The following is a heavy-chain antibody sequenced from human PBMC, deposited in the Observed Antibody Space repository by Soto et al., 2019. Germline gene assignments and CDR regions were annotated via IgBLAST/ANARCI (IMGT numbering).Heavy chain of an antibody. CDR2: INSDGSST. D-gene: IGHD3-10*01. CDR1: GFTFSSYW. V-gene: IGHV3-74*01. J-gene: IGHJ4*02. Sequence: PGGSLRLSCAASGFTFSSYWMHWVRQAPGKGLVWVSRINSDGSSTSYADSVKGRFTISRDNAKNTLYLQMNSLRAEDTAVYYCVRCSIWFGELLPFDYWGQGTLVTVSS. CDR3: VRCSIWFGELLPFDY.